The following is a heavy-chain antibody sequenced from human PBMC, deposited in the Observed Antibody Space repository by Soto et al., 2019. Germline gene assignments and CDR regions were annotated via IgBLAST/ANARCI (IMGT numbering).Heavy chain of an antibody. CDR3: ARLCSGGSCTDAFDI. Sequence: PGESLKISCKGSGYSFTSYWIGWVRQMPGKGLEWMGIIYPGDSDTRYRPSFQGQVTISADKSISTAYLQWSSLKASDTAMYYCARLCSGGSCTDAFDIWGQGTMVTVSS. V-gene: IGHV5-51*01. CDR2: IYPGDSDT. CDR1: GYSFTSYW. D-gene: IGHD2-15*01. J-gene: IGHJ3*02.